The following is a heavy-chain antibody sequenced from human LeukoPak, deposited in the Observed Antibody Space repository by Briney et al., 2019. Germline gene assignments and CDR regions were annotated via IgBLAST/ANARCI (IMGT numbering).Heavy chain of an antibody. D-gene: IGHD5-18*01. CDR2: INPNSGGT. CDR3: AREVITGTAMVTRNFDY. V-gene: IGHV1-2*04. Sequence: ASVKVSCKASGYTFTGYYMHWVRQAPGQGLEWMGWINPNSGGTNYAQKFQGWVTMTRDTSISTAYMELSRLRSDDTAVYYCAREVITGTAMVTRNFDYWGQGTLFTVSS. CDR1: GYTFTGYY. J-gene: IGHJ4*02.